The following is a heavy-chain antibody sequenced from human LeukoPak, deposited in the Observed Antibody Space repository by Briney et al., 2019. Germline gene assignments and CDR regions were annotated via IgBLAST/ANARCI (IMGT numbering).Heavy chain of an antibody. D-gene: IGHD3-10*01. CDR2: ISGSGGST. J-gene: IGHJ4*02. Sequence: GGSLRLSSAVSGFTFITYALSWVRQAPGKGLEWLSYISGSGGSTYYADSVKGRFTISRDNSKNTLYLQMNSLRAEDTALYYCAKRVGSYYFDSWGQGTLVTVSS. CDR3: AKRVGSYYFDS. V-gene: IGHV3-23*01. CDR1: GFTFITYA.